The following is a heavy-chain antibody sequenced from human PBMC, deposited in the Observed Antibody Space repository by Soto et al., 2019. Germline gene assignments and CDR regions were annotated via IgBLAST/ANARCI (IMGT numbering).Heavy chain of an antibody. CDR3: ARDRLRGLAPVAYDDFDI. J-gene: IGHJ3*02. D-gene: IGHD2-15*01. CDR1: GGTFSSYA. Sequence: QVQLVQSGAEVKKPGSSVKVSCKASGGTFSSYAISWVRQAPGQGLEWMGGIIPIFGTANYAQKFQGRVTITADESTSTAYMELSSLRSEDTAVYYCARDRLRGLAPVAYDDFDIWGQGTMVTVSS. CDR2: IIPIFGTA. V-gene: IGHV1-69*01.